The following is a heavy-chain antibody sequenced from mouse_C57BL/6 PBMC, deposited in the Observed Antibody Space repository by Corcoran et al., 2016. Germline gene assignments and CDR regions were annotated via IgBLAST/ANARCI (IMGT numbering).Heavy chain of an antibody. J-gene: IGHJ3*01. CDR2: IWWDDDK. CDR1: GFSLSNLDWG. CDR3: ARIEGTGAWFAY. V-gene: IGHV8-8*01. D-gene: IGHD4-1*01. Sequence: QVTLKESGPGILRPSQTLSLNCSFSGFSLSNLDWGVGWIRQPSGKGLEWMAHIWWDDDKYYNPALKSRITISKDTSKNQVFRKIANVDTADTATYYVARIEGTGAWFAYWGQGTLVTVSA.